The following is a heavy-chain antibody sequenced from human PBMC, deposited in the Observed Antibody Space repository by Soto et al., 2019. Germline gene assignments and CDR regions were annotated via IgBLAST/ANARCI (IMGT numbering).Heavy chain of an antibody. V-gene: IGHV1-18*01. CDR3: ARDPADFWSGYVSYYYYYGMDV. J-gene: IGHJ6*02. Sequence: SVKVSFKASGYTFTSYGISWVRQAPGQGLEWMGWISAYNGNTNYAQKLQGRVTMTTDTSTSTAYMELRSLRSDDTAVYYCARDPADFWSGYVSYYYYYGMDVWGQGTTVTVSS. D-gene: IGHD3-3*01. CDR2: ISAYNGNT. CDR1: GYTFTSYG.